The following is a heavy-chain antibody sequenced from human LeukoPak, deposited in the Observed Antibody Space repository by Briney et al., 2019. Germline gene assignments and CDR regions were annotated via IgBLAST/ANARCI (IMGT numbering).Heavy chain of an antibody. Sequence: GESLKISCKGSGYSFTSYWIGWVRQMPGKGLEWMGTIYPGDSDTRYSPSFQGQVTISADKSISTAYLQWSSLKASDTAMYYCARLRYDILTGYYGPTYFDYWGQGTLVTVSS. CDR2: IYPGDSDT. V-gene: IGHV5-51*01. CDR1: GYSFTSYW. CDR3: ARLRYDILTGYYGPTYFDY. J-gene: IGHJ4*02. D-gene: IGHD3-9*01.